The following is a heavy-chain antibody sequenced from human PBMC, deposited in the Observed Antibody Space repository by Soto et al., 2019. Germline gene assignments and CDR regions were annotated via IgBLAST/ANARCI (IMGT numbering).Heavy chain of an antibody. CDR3: ARGGGGGVGIVLMVYAPEIYFDY. J-gene: IGHJ4*02. D-gene: IGHD2-8*01. CDR2: ISAYNGNT. Sequence: ASVKVSCKASGGTFSSYAISWVRQAPGQGLEWMGWISAYNGNTNYAQKLQGRVTMTTDTSTSTAYMELRSLRSDDTAVYYCARGGGGGVGIVLMVYAPEIYFDYWGQGTLVTVSS. V-gene: IGHV1-18*01. CDR1: GGTFSSYA.